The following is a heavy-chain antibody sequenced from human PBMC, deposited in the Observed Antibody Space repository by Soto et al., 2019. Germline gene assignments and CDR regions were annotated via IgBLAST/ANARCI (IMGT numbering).Heavy chain of an antibody. D-gene: IGHD1-1*01. J-gene: IGHJ2*01. CDR1: GFTFSSYS. CDR3: ARDRPPRAQLYWYFDL. V-gene: IGHV3-21*01. CDR2: ISSSSSYI. Sequence: GESLKISCAASGFTFSSYSMNWVRQAPGKGLEWVSSISSSSSYIYYADSVKGRFTISRDNAKNSLYLQMNSLRAEDTAVYYCARDRPPRAQLYWYFDLWGRGTLVTVSS.